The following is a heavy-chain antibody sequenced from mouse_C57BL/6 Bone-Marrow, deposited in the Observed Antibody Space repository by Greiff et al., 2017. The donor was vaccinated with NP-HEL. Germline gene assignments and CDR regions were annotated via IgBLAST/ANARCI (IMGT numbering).Heavy chain of an antibody. CDR3: TTGGSSPYALDY. V-gene: IGHV14-4*01. J-gene: IGHJ4*01. D-gene: IGHD1-1*01. Sequence: VQLKESGAELVRPGASVKLSCTASGFDIKDDYMHWVKQRPGQGLEWIGWIDPENGDTEYASKFQGKATITADTSSNTAYLQLSSLTSEDTAVYYCTTGGSSPYALDYWGQGTSVTVSS. CDR1: GFDIKDDY. CDR2: IDPENGDT.